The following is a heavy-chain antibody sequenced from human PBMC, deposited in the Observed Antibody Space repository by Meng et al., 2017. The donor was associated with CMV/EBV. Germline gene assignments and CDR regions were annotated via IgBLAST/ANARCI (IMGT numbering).Heavy chain of an antibody. CDR2: MSSSSSYI. CDR3: ARAEDIVVVPAARHLYYYYYGMDV. J-gene: IGHJ6*02. CDR1: GFTFSSYS. Sequence: GESLKISCAASGFTFSSYSMNWVRQAPGKGLEWVSSMSSSSSYIYYADSVKGRFTISRDNAKNSLYLQMNSLRAEDTAVYYCARAEDIVVVPAARHLYYYYYGMDVWGQGTTVTVSS. V-gene: IGHV3-21*01. D-gene: IGHD2-2*01.